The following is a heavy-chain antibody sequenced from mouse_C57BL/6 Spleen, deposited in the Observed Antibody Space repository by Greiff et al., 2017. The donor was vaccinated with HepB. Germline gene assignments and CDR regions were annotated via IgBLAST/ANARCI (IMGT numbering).Heavy chain of an antibody. CDR3: ARGGSPYLYFGV. J-gene: IGHJ1*03. CDR2: IYPGDGDT. D-gene: IGHD1-1*02. Sequence: VKLVESGPELVKPGASVKISCKASGYAFSSSWMNWVKQRHGKGLEWIGRIYPGDGDTNYNGKFKGKATLTADKSSSTAYMQLSSLPSEDAAVYFCARGGSPYLYFGVWGTGTTVTVAS. V-gene: IGHV1-82*01. CDR1: GYAFSSSW.